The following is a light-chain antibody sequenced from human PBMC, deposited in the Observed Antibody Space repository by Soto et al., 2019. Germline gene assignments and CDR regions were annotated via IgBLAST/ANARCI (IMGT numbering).Light chain of an antibody. J-gene: IGKJ1*01. Sequence: EIVVTQSPATLSASPGDRVTLTCRASQFVSTRLAWYQQRPGQVPRLLIYDAYTRALGISARFSGSGSGTEFTLTISSLQSEDFALYDCQEYFQWPPGMFGPGTTVDIK. CDR2: DAY. CDR1: QFVSTR. CDR3: QEYFQWPPGM. V-gene: IGKV3-15*01.